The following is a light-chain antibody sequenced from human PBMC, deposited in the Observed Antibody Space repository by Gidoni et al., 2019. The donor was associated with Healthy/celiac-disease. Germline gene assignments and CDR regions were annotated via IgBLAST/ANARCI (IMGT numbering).Light chain of an antibody. CDR3: QCFDSSLSASV. Sequence: SVLTHPPSVSGAPGERVSITCTGSSSNIGTNYDVNWYQQLPGTAPKLLIYHNIFRPSGVPERFSASRSGTSASLVITGLQAEDEASYFCQCFDSSLSASVFGGGTKLTVL. CDR1: SSNIGTNYD. V-gene: IGLV1-40*01. J-gene: IGLJ3*02. CDR2: HNI.